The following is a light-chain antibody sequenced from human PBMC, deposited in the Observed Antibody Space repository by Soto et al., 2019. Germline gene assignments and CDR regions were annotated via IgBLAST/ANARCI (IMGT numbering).Light chain of an antibody. V-gene: IGLV2-14*01. Sequence: QSALTQPASVSGSPGQSITISCTGTSSDVGAYNFVSWYQQFPGKAPKLVIYKVSDRPSGVSTRFSASKSGNTASLTISGLQAEDEADYYCSSYSTTTTPQWVFGGGTKLTVL. J-gene: IGLJ3*02. CDR3: SSYSTTTTPQWV. CDR2: KVS. CDR1: SSDVGAYNF.